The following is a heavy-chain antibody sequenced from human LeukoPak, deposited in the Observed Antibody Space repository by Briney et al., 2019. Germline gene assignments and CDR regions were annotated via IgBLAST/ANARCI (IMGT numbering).Heavy chain of an antibody. CDR3: ARATPRTGMVIDYYYMDV. CDR1: GGTFSNYA. CDR2: IIPIFGTT. V-gene: IGHV1-69*01. Sequence: GSSVKVSCKSSGGTFSNYAISWVRQAPGQGLEWMGGIIPIFGTTNYAQKLQGRVTITADESTTTAYMELRSLRSEDTGVYFCARATPRTGMVIDYYYMDVWGKGTTVTVSS. J-gene: IGHJ6*03. D-gene: IGHD5-18*01.